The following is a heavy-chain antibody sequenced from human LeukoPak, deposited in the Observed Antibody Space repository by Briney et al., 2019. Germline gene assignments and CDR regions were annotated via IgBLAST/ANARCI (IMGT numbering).Heavy chain of an antibody. D-gene: IGHD4-11*01. J-gene: IGHJ3*01. V-gene: IGHV3-30*02. CDR3: AKDPSNET. Sequence: GGSLRLSCAASGFIFSSYGMHWVRQAPGKGLEWVAFIRYDGSNKYYVDSVKGRITISRDNSKNTLYLQMNSLRTEDTAVYYCAKDPSNETWGQGTMVTVSS. CDR2: IRYDGSNK. CDR1: GFIFSSYG.